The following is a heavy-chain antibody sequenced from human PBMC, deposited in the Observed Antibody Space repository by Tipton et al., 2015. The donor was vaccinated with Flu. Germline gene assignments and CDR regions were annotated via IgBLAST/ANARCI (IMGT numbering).Heavy chain of an antibody. CDR2: IYFSDT. CDR1: GGSISGYY. Sequence: TLSLTCTVSGGSISGYYWTWIRQPPGKGLEWIGSIYFSDTFYNPSLKSRGTISVDTSKNQFSLMLTSVTAADAAVYYCARDPGAYYDFMTGHRSGNIFDVWGHGTVVTVSS. CDR3: ARDPGAYYDFMTGHRSGNIFDV. J-gene: IGHJ3*01. D-gene: IGHD3-9*01. V-gene: IGHV4-59*12.